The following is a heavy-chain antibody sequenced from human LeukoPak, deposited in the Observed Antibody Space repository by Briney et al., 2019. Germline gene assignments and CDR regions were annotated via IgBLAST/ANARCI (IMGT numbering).Heavy chain of an antibody. J-gene: IGHJ6*03. CDR1: GVSIRCYY. D-gene: IGHD2-8*01. CDR3: ARWYCSNNICFHMDG. CDR2: VHYSGSS. V-gene: IGHV4-59*08. Sequence: PSETLSLTCTVSGVSIRCYYWGWIRQAPGKGLGWIGYVHYSGSSAYIPSLKSRVTMSVVTSKNQFSLSLTSLTAADTALYYCARWYCSNNICFHMDGWGKGTTVTVFS.